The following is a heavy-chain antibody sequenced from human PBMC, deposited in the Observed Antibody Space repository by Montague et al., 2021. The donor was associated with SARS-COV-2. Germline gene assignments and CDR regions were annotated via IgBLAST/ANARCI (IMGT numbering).Heavy chain of an antibody. CDR2: IYYRGST. J-gene: IGHJ6*02. V-gene: IGHV4-59*01. D-gene: IGHD2-2*01. CDR3: ARFAYRLLFIASYYGMDV. CDR1: GDSINSSY. Sequence: SETLSLTCTVSGDSINSSYWGWIRQPPGKGLEWIGYIYYRGSTNYNPSLETRVTISVDPSKNQFSLKLSSVTAADTAVYYCARFAYRLLFIASYYGMDVWGQGTTVTVSS.